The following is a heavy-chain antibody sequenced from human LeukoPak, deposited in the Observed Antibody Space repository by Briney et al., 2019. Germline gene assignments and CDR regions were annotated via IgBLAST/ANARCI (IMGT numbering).Heavy chain of an antibody. CDR2: INHSGST. CDR1: GGSFSGYY. J-gene: IGHJ5*02. CDR3: ARVGYSSSADWFDP. V-gene: IGHV4-34*01. Sequence: SETLSLTCAVYGGSFSGYYWSWIRHPPGKGLEWIGEINHSGSTNYNPSLKSRVTISVDTSKNQFSLKLSAVAAAYTAVYYCARVGYSSSADWFDPWGQGTLVTVSS. D-gene: IGHD6-6*01.